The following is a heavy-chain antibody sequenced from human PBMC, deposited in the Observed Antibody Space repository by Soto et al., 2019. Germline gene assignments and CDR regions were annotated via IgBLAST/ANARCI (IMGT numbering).Heavy chain of an antibody. J-gene: IGHJ4*02. D-gene: IGHD3-10*01. CDR2: IWYDGSNK. Sequence: GGSLRLSCAASGFTFSSYGMHWVRQAPGKGLEWVAVIWYDGSNKYYADSVKGRFTISRDNSKNTLYLQMNSLRAEDTAVYYCARVEVGELFQISYWGQGTLVTVSS. V-gene: IGHV3-33*01. CDR1: GFTFSSYG. CDR3: ARVEVGELFQISY.